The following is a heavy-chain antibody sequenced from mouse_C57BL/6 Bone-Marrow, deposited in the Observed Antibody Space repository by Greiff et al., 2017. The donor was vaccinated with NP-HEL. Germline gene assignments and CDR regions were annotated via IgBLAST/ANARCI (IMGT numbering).Heavy chain of an antibody. J-gene: IGHJ4*01. D-gene: IGHD1-1*01. Sequence: AQLQQSGAELVRPGASVKLSCTASGFNIKDDYMHWVKQRPEQGLEWIGWIDPENGDTEYASKFQGKATITADTSSNTAYLQLSSLTSEDTAVYYCTTTTVDLVDYWGQGTSVTVSS. V-gene: IGHV14-4*01. CDR3: TTTTVDLVDY. CDR1: GFNIKDDY. CDR2: IDPENGDT.